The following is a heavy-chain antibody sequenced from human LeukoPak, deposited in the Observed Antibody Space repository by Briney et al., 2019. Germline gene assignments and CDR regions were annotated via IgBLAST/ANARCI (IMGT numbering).Heavy chain of an antibody. V-gene: IGHV5-51*01. D-gene: IGHD3-10*01. CDR2: IYAGDSDT. Sequence: GESLKISCKGSGYSFTSNWIAWVRQMPGKGLEWMGIIYAGDSDTRYSPSCQGQVTLAADKSISSAYLQWSSLRASDTAIYYCARDSGSGVLDYWGQGTLVTVSS. J-gene: IGHJ4*02. CDR3: ARDSGSGVLDY. CDR1: GYSFTSNW.